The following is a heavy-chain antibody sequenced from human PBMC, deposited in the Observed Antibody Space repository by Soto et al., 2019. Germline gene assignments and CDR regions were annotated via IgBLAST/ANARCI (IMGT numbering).Heavy chain of an antibody. CDR3: ASSPFGDCSGGSCYLGSWFDP. CDR1: GGSISSGGYY. D-gene: IGHD2-15*01. J-gene: IGHJ5*02. V-gene: IGHV4-31*03. CDR2: IYYSGST. Sequence: QVQLQESGPGLVKPSQTLSLTCTVSGGSISSGGYYWSWIRQHPGKGLEWIGYIYYSGSTYYNPSLKSRVTISVDTSKNQFSLKLSSVTAADTAVYYCASSPFGDCSGGSCYLGSWFDPWGLGTLVTVSS.